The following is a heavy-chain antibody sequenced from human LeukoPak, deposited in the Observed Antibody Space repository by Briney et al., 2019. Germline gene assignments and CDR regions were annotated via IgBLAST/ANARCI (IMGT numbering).Heavy chain of an antibody. CDR3: ARHRRGTSYFDY. J-gene: IGHJ4*02. V-gene: IGHV5-51*01. CDR1: GYSLTNYW. CDR2: IYPDDSDT. D-gene: IGHD2-8*01. Sequence: GASLKISCKGSGYSLTNYWIGWVRQMSGKGLEWMGIIYPDDSDTRYSPSFQGQVTISADKSISTAYLQWNSLKASDTAIYYCARHRRGTSYFDYWGQGTLVTVSS.